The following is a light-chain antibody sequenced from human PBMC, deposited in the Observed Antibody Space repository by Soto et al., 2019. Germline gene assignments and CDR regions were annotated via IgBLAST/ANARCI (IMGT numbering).Light chain of an antibody. CDR3: QQRYDWPIT. Sequence: ETVLTQSPATLSLSPGERATLSCRASQSVSRFLAWYQQKPGQAPRLLIYDTSNRATGIPARFSGSGSGTDFTLTISSLEPEDFAFYYCQQRYDWPITFGQGTRVEI. V-gene: IGKV3-11*01. CDR1: QSVSRF. CDR2: DTS. J-gene: IGKJ5*01.